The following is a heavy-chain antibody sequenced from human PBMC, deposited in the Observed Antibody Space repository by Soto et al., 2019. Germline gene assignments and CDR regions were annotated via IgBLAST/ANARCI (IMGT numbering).Heavy chain of an antibody. V-gene: IGHV1-8*01. J-gene: IGHJ4*02. Sequence: QVQLVQSGAEVKKPGASVKVSCKASGYTFTSYDINWVRQASGQGLEWMGWMNPNSGNQGSAQKFQGRGTMTRSTSINTAYMELSSLRSEDTAVYYCARGQEYHDSSGYNDYWGQGTLVTVSS. D-gene: IGHD3-22*01. CDR3: ARGQEYHDSSGYNDY. CDR1: GYTFTSYD. CDR2: MNPNSGNQ.